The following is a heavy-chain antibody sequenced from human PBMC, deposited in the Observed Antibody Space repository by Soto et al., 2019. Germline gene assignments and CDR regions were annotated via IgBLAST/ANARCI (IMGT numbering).Heavy chain of an antibody. CDR3: ARDRDFYMDV. V-gene: IGHV3-33*01. Sequence: GGSLRLSCAASGFTFTSYGMHWVRQAPGKGLEWVAVIWYDGSNKYYADSVKGRFTISRDDSKSTLYLEMSSLRAEDTAVYYCARDRDFYMDVWGKGTTVTVSS. CDR1: GFTFTSYG. CDR2: IWYDGSNK. J-gene: IGHJ6*03.